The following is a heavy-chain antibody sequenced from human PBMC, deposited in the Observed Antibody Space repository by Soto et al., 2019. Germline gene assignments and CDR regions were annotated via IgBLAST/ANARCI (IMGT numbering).Heavy chain of an antibody. D-gene: IGHD2-2*01. CDR3: TKPLPSHQSQRRWADGFHI. CDR2: VTGRSSST. V-gene: IGHV3-23*01. J-gene: IGHJ3*02. CDR1: GFTFSNYA. Sequence: EVRLLESGGGLVQPGGSLRLSCVASGFTFSNYAMSWVRQAPGKGLEWVSVVTGRSSSTYYADSVEGRFIISKNNSSNTLFLQINNLGVEDAAVYQCTKPLPSHQSQRRWADGFHIWRQGTILTVSS.